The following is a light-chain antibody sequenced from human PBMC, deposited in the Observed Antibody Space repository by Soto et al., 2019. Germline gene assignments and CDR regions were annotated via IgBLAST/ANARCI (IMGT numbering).Light chain of an antibody. CDR2: DAI. V-gene: IGKV1-33*01. CDR1: QDISNY. CDR3: QRYDNVPLT. Sequence: DIQMTQSPSSLSASVGDRVTITCQASQDISNYLNWYQQKPGKAPKLLIYDAINLETGVTSRFSGSGSGTDFTVTISSLQPEDIATYYCQRYDNVPLTFGGGTRVEIK. J-gene: IGKJ4*01.